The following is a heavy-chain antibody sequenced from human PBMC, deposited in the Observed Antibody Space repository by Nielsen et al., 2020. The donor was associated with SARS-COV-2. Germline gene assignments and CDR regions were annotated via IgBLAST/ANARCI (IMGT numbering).Heavy chain of an antibody. J-gene: IGHJ3*02. CDR3: ARESVTGTDAFDI. CDR2: ISAST. CDR1: GFTISTYA. V-gene: IGHV3-23*01. Sequence: GGSLRLSCVVSGFTISTYAMSWVRQAPEKGLEWVSAISASTYYADSVKGRFTISRDNSKNTLYLQMNSLRAEDTAVYYCARESVTGTDAFDIWGQGTVVTVS. D-gene: IGHD6-19*01.